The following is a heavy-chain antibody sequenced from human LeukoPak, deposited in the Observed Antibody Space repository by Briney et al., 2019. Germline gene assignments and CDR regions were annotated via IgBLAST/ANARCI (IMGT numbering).Heavy chain of an antibody. CDR1: GFTFSSYG. CDR3: ARDYYDSSGSTIAGS. V-gene: IGHV3-30*02. D-gene: IGHD3-22*01. Sequence: PGGSLRLSCAASGFTFSSYGMHWVRQAPGKGLEWVAFIRYDGSNKYYADSVKGRFTISRDNSKNTLYLQMNSLRAEDTAVYYCARDYYDSSGSTIAGSWGQGTLVTVSS. J-gene: IGHJ5*02. CDR2: IRYDGSNK.